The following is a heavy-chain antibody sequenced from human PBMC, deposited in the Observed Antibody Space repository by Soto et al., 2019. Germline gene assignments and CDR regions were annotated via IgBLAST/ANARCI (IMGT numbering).Heavy chain of an antibody. CDR2: INAGNGNT. J-gene: IGHJ4*02. CDR1: GDTFTSYA. Sequence: ASVKGSWKACGDTFTSYAMHWVRQAPGQRLEWMGWINAGNGNTKYSQKFQGRVTITTDTSASTAYMELSSLRSEDTAVYYCARDGAVAGDSNFDYWGQVTSVTVYS. CDR3: ARDGAVAGDSNFDY. V-gene: IGHV1-3*01. D-gene: IGHD6-19*01.